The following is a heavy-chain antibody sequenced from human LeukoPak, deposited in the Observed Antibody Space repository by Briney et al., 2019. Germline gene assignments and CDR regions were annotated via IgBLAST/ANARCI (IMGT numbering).Heavy chain of an antibody. J-gene: IGHJ3*02. D-gene: IGHD2-21*01. Sequence: PGGTLRLSCAASGFTFSDYYMSWIRQAPGKGLEWVSYISSSNSYTNYADSVKGRFYADSVKGRFTISRDNAKNSLYLQMNSLRAEDTAVYYCAKGASIADDAFDIWGQGTMVTVSS. CDR3: AKGASIADDAFDI. CDR2: ISSSNSYT. CDR1: GFTFSDYY. V-gene: IGHV3-11*05.